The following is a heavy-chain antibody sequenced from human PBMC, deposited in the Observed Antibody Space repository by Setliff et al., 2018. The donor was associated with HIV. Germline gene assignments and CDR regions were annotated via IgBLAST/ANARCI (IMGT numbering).Heavy chain of an antibody. J-gene: IGHJ4*02. Sequence: SLRLSCTAFGFTFGDYAMTWVRQAPGKGLEWISYISSGSTTIFYADSVKGRFTVSRDNAKNSLYLQMNNLRADDTALYYCASQGSDYHYLYYWGQGTLVTVSS. CDR3: ASQGSDYHYLYY. D-gene: IGHD5-12*01. CDR1: GFTFGDYA. V-gene: IGHV3-48*01. CDR2: ISSGSTTI.